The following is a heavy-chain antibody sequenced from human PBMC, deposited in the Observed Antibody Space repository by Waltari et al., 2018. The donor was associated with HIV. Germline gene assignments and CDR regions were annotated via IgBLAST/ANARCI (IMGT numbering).Heavy chain of an antibody. V-gene: IGHV3-66*01. D-gene: IGHD4-4*01. CDR3: ANSDDYSNYYYGMDV. CDR2: IDSDGNT. J-gene: IGHJ6*02. Sequence: EVKLVESGGGLVQPGGSLRLSCAASGFTVSTNYMRWVRQAPGMGLEWVELIDSDGNTRYADSVKGRFTISRDSSKNMVYLQMKSLRGEDTAVYYCANSDDYSNYYYGMDVWGQGTTVTVSS. CDR1: GFTVSTNY.